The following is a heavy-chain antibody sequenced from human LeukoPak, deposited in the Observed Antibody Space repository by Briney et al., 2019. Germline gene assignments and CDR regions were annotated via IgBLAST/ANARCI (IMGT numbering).Heavy chain of an antibody. Sequence: SETLSLTRAVSGYSISSGYYWGWIRQPPGKGLEWIGSIYHSGSTYYNPSLKSRVTISVDTSKNQFSLKLSSVTAADTAVYYCARRYSSGWYGVYDYWGQGTLVTVSS. V-gene: IGHV4-38-2*01. D-gene: IGHD6-19*01. CDR1: GYSISSGYY. CDR3: ARRYSSGWYGVYDY. CDR2: IYHSGST. J-gene: IGHJ4*02.